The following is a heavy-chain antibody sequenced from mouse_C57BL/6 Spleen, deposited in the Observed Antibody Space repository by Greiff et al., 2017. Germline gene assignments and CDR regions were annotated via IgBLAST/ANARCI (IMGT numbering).Heavy chain of an antibody. J-gene: IGHJ3*01. Sequence: EVKLQESGPGLVKPSQSLSLTCSVTGYSITSGYYWNWIRQFPGNKLEWMGYISYDGSNNYNPSLKNRISITRDTSKNQFFLKLNSVTTEDTATYYCARGTFDYVPFAYWGQGTLVTVSA. CDR2: ISYDGSN. D-gene: IGHD2-4*01. CDR3: ARGTFDYVPFAY. V-gene: IGHV3-6*01. CDR1: GYSITSGYY.